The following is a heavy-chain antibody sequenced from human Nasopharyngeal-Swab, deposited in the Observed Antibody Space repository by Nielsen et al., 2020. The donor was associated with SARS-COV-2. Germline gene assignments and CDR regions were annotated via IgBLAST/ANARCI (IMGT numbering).Heavy chain of an antibody. D-gene: IGHD3-22*01. V-gene: IGHV4-39*01. Sequence: GSLRLSCTVSGGSISSSSYYWGWIRQPPGKGLEWIGSIYYSGSTYYNPSLKSRVTISVDTSKNQFSLKLSSVTAADTAVYYCASPSLEGVGNRSGYSYGMDVWGQGTTVTVSS. J-gene: IGHJ6*02. CDR3: ASPSLEGVGNRSGYSYGMDV. CDR1: GGSISSSSYY. CDR2: IYYSGST.